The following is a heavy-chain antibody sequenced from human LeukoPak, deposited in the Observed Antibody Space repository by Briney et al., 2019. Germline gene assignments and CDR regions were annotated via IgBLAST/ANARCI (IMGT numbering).Heavy chain of an antibody. D-gene: IGHD2-15*01. Sequence: PSETLSLTCTVSGDSISSFYWSWIRQPPGKGLEWIGYIYYSGSTTYNPSLKSRVTISVDTSKNQFSLKLSSVTAADTAVYYCARHGGGGTYHYYYGMDVWGQGTTGTLSS. V-gene: IGHV4-59*08. CDR3: ARHGGGGTYHYYYGMDV. CDR2: IYYSGST. J-gene: IGHJ6*02. CDR1: GDSISSFY.